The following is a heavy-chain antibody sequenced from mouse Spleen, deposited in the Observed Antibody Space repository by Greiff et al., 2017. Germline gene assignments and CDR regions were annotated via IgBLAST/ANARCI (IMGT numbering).Heavy chain of an antibody. Sequence: EVKLVESGGGLVQPKGSLKLSCAASGFTFNTYAMNWVRQAPGKGLEWVARIRSKSNNYATYYADSVKDRFTISRDDSQSMLYLQMNNLKTEDTAMYYCVRQDGNSREGYFDYWGQGTTLTVSS. CDR2: IRSKSNNYAT. V-gene: IGHV10-1*02. CDR3: VRQDGNSREGYFDY. D-gene: IGHD1-1*01. CDR1: GFTFNTYA. J-gene: IGHJ2*01.